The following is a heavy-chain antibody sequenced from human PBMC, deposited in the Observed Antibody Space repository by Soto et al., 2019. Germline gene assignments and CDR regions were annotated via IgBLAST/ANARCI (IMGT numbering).Heavy chain of an antibody. CDR3: ARDVQLLWFGEFFSGPYGMDV. Sequence: GASVKVSCKASGYTFTSYAMHWMRQAPGQRLESMGWINTGNGNTKYSQKFQGRVTITRDTSASTAYMELSSLRSEDTAVYYCARDVQLLWFGEFFSGPYGMDVWGQGTTVTVSS. J-gene: IGHJ6*02. CDR1: GYTFTSYA. CDR2: INTGNGNT. D-gene: IGHD3-10*01. V-gene: IGHV1-3*04.